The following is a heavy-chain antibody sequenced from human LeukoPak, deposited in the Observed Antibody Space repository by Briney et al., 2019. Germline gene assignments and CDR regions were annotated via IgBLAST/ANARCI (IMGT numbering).Heavy chain of an antibody. J-gene: IGHJ4*02. CDR3: PRAYYDSSGFPWDG. Sequence: GGSLRLSCAGSGYIFRSHSMNWVRQAPGKGLEWVSSISSISHYIYYADSVKGRFTISRDNAKNSLYLQMHSLRAEDTALSYCPRAYYDSSGFPWDGWGQGTLATVAS. CDR2: ISSISHYI. CDR1: GYIFRSHS. D-gene: IGHD3-22*01. V-gene: IGHV3-21*01.